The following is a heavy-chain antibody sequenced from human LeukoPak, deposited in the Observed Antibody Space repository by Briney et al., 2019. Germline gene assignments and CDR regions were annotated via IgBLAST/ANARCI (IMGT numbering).Heavy chain of an antibody. CDR2: ISGGSDTI. CDR3: AKYPGGWYTEYFQH. D-gene: IGHD6-19*01. V-gene: IGHV3-48*01. J-gene: IGHJ1*01. Sequence: GGSLRLSCAASGFTFSSYSMNWVRQAPGKGLEWLSYISGGSDTIYYADSVKGRFTISRDNARNSLYLQMNNLRADDTAVYYCAKYPGGWYTEYFQHWGQGTLVTVSS. CDR1: GFTFSSYS.